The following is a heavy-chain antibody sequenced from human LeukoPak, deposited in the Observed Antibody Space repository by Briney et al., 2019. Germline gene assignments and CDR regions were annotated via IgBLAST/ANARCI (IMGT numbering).Heavy chain of an antibody. V-gene: IGHV4-31*03. D-gene: IGHD2-2*01. J-gene: IGHJ5*02. CDR1: CGAISSGGFY. CDR2: IYYSGST. Sequence: PSQTPFPPPTVSCGAISSGGFYLSWIRPPPGKGLEWVGGIYYSGSTYYNPSLKSRVTISVGTSKNQFSLKLSSVTAADTAVYYCARGHYCSSTSCYGNWFDPWGQGTLVTVSS. CDR3: ARGHYCSSTSCYGNWFDP.